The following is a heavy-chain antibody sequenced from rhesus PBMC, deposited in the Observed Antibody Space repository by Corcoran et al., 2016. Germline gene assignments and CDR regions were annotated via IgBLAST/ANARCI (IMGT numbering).Heavy chain of an antibody. D-gene: IGHD3-3*01. Sequence: QVQLQESGPGLVKPSETLSLTCAVSGGSFSSYWWSWNRQPPGKGLEWSGEINGNSRSTNDNPSLRSRVTISKDASKNQFSRKLSSVTAADTAVYYCARDGGGLVKNSLDVWGRGVLVTVSS. J-gene: IGHJ5-2*02. CDR3: ARDGGGLVKNSLDV. CDR2: INGNSRST. V-gene: IGHV4-80*01. CDR1: GGSFSSYW.